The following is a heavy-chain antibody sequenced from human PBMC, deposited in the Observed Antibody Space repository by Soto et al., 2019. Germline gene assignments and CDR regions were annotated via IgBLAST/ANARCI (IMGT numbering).Heavy chain of an antibody. Sequence: EVQLVESGGGLVQPGGSLRLSCAVSGFTFSTYWMHWVRQPPGKGLVWVSRINRDGSTPTYAASVKGRFTISRDNAKNTLYLQMNSLRGEDTAVYYCVRDRDTYGSGFLDVWGQGTTVTVSS. J-gene: IGHJ6*02. CDR3: VRDRDTYGSGFLDV. D-gene: IGHD3-10*01. CDR2: INRDGSTP. V-gene: IGHV3-74*01. CDR1: GFTFSTYW.